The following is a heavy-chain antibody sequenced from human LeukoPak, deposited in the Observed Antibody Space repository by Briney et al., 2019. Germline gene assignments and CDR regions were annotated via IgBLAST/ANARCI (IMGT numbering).Heavy chain of an antibody. CDR3: ARDLADGYNFAFDI. V-gene: IGHV3-21*01. CDR1: GFTFSNYN. Sequence: GGSLRLSCAASGFTFSNYNMNWVRQAPGEPRECVSSIDFSSTYIYYADLVKGRFTISRDNAKNSLYLQMNILRAEDTAVYYCARDLADGYNFAFDIWGQGTMVTVSS. J-gene: IGHJ3*02. CDR2: IDFSSTYI. D-gene: IGHD5-24*01.